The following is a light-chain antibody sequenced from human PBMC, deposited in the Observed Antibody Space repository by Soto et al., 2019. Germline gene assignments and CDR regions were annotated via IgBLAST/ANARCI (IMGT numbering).Light chain of an antibody. CDR2: EVS. CDR3: SSYTSSSTYV. J-gene: IGLJ1*01. Sequence: QSALTQPASVSGSPGQSITISCTGTSSDIGGYSYVSWYQQHPGKAPKLMIYEVSNRASGVSNRFSGSKSGNTASLTISGLQAGDEADYYCSSYTSSSTYVFGTGTKLTVL. CDR1: SSDIGGYSY. V-gene: IGLV2-14*01.